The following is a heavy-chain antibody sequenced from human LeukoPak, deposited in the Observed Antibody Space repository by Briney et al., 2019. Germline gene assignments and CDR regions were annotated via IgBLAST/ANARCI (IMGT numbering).Heavy chain of an antibody. D-gene: IGHD4-23*01. CDR2: IIPIFGTA. V-gene: IGHV1-69*13. J-gene: IGHJ4*02. Sequence: ASVKVSCKASGGTFSSYAISWVRQAPGQGLEWMGGIIPIFGTANYAQKFQGRVTITADESTSTAYMELSSLRSEDTAVYYCAREYGGTSQFDYWGQGTMVTVSS. CDR1: GGTFSSYA. CDR3: AREYGGTSQFDY.